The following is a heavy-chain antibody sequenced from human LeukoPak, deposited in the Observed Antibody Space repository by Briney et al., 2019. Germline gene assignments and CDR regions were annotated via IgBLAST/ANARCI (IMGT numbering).Heavy chain of an antibody. Sequence: PGGSLRHSCAASGFSFRSYGVHWVRQAPGKGLEWVAFIRYDGIIKYYADSVKGRFTISRDNSKNTLYLQMNSLRVEDTAVYYCGKGGSSSWDYFDYWGQGTLVTVSS. CDR2: IRYDGIIK. D-gene: IGHD6-13*01. J-gene: IGHJ4*02. CDR3: GKGGSSSWDYFDY. V-gene: IGHV3-30*02. CDR1: GFSFRSYG.